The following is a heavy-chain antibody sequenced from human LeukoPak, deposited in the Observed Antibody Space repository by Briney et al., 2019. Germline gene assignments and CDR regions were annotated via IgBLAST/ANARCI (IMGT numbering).Heavy chain of an antibody. CDR3: ARAYYYGSGSYLVRF. CDR2: MNPNSGNT. J-gene: IGHJ4*02. CDR1: GYTFTSYD. V-gene: IGHV1-8*01. Sequence: PGASVKVSCKASGYTFTSYDINWVRQATGQGLEWMGWMNPNSGNTGYAQEFQGRVTMTRNTSISTAYMELSSLRSEDTAVYYCARAYYYGSGSYLVRFWGQGTLVTVSS. D-gene: IGHD3-10*01.